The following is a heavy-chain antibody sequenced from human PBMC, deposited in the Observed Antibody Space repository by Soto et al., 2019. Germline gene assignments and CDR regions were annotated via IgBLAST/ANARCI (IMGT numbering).Heavy chain of an antibody. D-gene: IGHD2-15*01. V-gene: IGHV3-7*01. J-gene: IGHJ4*02. CDR1: GFTFSSYW. Sequence: EVQLGESGGCLVQPGGSLRLSCAASGFTFSSYWMNWVRQAPGKGLEWVTNINEDGSDKYYVDSVKGRFTISRDNTKNSLYLQMDSLRAEDTAVYYCARRRSVGSRTTFDSWGQGTLVTVS. CDR2: INEDGSDK. CDR3: ARRRSVGSRTTFDS.